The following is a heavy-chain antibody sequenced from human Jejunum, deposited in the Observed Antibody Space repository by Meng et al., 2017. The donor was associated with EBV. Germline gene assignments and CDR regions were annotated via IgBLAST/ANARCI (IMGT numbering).Heavy chain of an antibody. J-gene: IGHJ4*02. CDR3: VGEIVAPYSFDQ. CDR1: VYPFIDYH. Sequence: QGQLVQSGVEVKKRGAVVKLSCNTSVYPFIDYHLHWVRQAPGQGLEWMGILNPNNGATSYAQRIRGRVTMTRDTSTSTVYMELSSLRSEDTALYYCVGEIVAPYSFDQWGQGTLVTVSS. CDR2: LNPNNGAT. V-gene: IGHV1-46*01. D-gene: IGHD5-12*01.